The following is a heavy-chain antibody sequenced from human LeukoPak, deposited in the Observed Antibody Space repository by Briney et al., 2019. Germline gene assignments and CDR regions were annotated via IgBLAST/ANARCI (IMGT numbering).Heavy chain of an antibody. CDR3: AKDDAYLQYDD. CDR2: INWNSDSI. D-gene: IGHD5-24*01. V-gene: IGHV3-9*01. J-gene: IGHJ4*02. CDR1: GFTFDDYA. Sequence: PGRSLRLSCAVSGFTFDDYAMHWVRQVPGKGLEWVSGINWNSDSIGYADSVKGRFTTSRDNAKNSLFLQMNSLRAEDTAIYYCAKDDAYLQYDDWGQGTLVTVSS.